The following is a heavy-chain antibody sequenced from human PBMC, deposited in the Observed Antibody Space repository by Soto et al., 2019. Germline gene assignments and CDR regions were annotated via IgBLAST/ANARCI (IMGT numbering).Heavy chain of an antibody. Sequence: QVQLQESGPGLVKPSQTLSLTCTVSGGSISSGGYYWRWIRHHLGKGLEWLGYIYYRGSTYYNPSLKSRGTRSVDTSKSQFSRKLRSVTAADTAVDYCARGRYSSASNWFDPWGQGTLVSVSS. D-gene: IGHD6-6*01. CDR2: IYYRGST. J-gene: IGHJ5*02. CDR1: GGSISSGGYY. CDR3: ARGRYSSASNWFDP. V-gene: IGHV4-31*03.